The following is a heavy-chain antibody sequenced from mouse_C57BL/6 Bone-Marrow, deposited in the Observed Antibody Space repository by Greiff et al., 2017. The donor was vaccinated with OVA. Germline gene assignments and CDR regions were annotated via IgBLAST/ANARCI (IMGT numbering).Heavy chain of an antibody. D-gene: IGHD2-4*01. J-gene: IGHJ2*01. CDR1: GYAFTNYL. CDR3: ARGYYDYDPGY. CDR2: IDPANGNT. V-gene: IGHV1-54*02. Sequence: QVQLQQSGAELVRPGTSVKVSCKASGYAFTNYLIEWVKQRPGQGLEWIGRIDPANGNTKYAPKFQGKATITADTSSNTAYLQLSSLTSEDTAIYYCARGYYDYDPGYWGQGTTLTVSS.